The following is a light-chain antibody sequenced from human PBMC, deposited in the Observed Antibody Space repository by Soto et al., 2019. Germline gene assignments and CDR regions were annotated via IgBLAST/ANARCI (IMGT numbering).Light chain of an antibody. CDR3: QQYHSWPPLT. Sequence: EIVMTQSPATLSVSPGERATLSCRASQSVSGNLAWYQQKPGQAPRLLIYVASTRATGIPARFSGSGSGTEFTLTIRSLQSEDVAVYYCQQYHSWPPLTFGGGTKVEIK. CDR2: VAS. J-gene: IGKJ4*01. CDR1: QSVSGN. V-gene: IGKV3-15*01.